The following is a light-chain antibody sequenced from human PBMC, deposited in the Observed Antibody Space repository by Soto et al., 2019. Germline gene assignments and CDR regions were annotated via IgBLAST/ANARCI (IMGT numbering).Light chain of an antibody. CDR2: GAS. CDR1: QSVTTQ. CDR3: QQYNNGWS. V-gene: IGKV3D-15*01. J-gene: IGKJ1*01. Sequence: IVLTHSPGTLSLSPGERATLSCRASQSVTTQLAWYQQKPGQAPRLIIHGASSRATGVPDRITGSGSGTEFTLTISSLQSEDFAVYYCQQYNNGWSFGQGTKVDIK.